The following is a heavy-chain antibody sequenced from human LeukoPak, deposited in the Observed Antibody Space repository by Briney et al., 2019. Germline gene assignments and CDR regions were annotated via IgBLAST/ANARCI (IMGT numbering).Heavy chain of an antibody. CDR1: RGAFSNYA. D-gene: IGHD2-2*02. CDR2: IIPKFAIA. J-gene: IGHJ5*02. Sequence: ASVKVSCKASRGAFSNYAISWVRQAPGQGLEWMGQIIPKFAIAHYAQKFQGRVTITADESTSTAYLELSSLRSEDTAVYYCARDRPGRYCSNTSCYTASPFDPWDQGTLVIVSS. V-gene: IGHV1-69*13. CDR3: ARDRPGRYCSNTSCYTASPFDP.